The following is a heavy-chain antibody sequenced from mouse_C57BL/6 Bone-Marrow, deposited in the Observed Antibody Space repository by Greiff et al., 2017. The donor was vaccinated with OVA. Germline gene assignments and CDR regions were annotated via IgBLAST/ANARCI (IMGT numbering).Heavy chain of an antibody. J-gene: IGHJ1*03. Sequence: QVQLQQPGAELVKPGASVKLSCKASGYTFTSYWMHWVKQRPGQGLEWIGMIHPNSGSTNYNEKFKSKATLTVDKSSSTAYMQLSTLTAEASAVYNCDIDCYGSPRSWYFDVWGTGTTVTVSS. D-gene: IGHD1-1*02. CDR1: GYTFTSYW. V-gene: IGHV1-64*01. CDR2: IHPNSGST. CDR3: DIDCYGSPRSWYFDV.